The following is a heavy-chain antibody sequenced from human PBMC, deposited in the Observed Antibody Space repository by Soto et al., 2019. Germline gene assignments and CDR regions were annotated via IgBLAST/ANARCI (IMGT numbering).Heavy chain of an antibody. CDR3: ARGEGVVVPAAIDYYYYGMDV. D-gene: IGHD2-2*01. CDR1: GYTFTSYY. J-gene: IGHJ6*02. CDR2: INPSGGST. Sequence: ASVKVSCKASGYTFTSYYMHWVRQAPGQGLEWMGIINPSGGSTSYAQKFQGRVTMTRDTSTSTVYMELSSLRSEDTAVYYCARGEGVVVPAAIDYYYYGMDVWGQGTTVTVSS. V-gene: IGHV1-46*01.